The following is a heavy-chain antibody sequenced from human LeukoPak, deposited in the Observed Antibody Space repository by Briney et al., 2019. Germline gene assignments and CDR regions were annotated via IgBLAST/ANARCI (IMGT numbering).Heavy chain of an antibody. J-gene: IGHJ5*02. CDR3: ARAYSNYEFDP. D-gene: IGHD4-11*01. V-gene: IGHV4-4*07. Sequence: PSETLSLTCTVSGVSISCYSWSWIRQPAGKGLEWIGRIYTSGSTNYNPSLKSRVAMSVDTSKTQFSLKLSSVTAADTAVYYCARAYSNYEFDPWGQGTLVTVSS. CDR2: IYTSGST. CDR1: GVSISCYS.